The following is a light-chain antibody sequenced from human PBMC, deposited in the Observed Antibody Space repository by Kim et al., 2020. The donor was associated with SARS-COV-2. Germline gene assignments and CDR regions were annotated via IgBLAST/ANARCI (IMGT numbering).Light chain of an antibody. V-gene: IGKV3-20*01. CDR3: QQYSSSPAT. CDR2: GAS. CDR1: QSVSSNY. J-gene: IGKJ1*01. Sequence: APGKRATVTCRASQSVSSNYLAWYQQKPGQAPRLLIYGASSRATGIPDRFSGSGSGTDFTLTITRLEPEDFAVYYCQQYSSSPATFGQGTKVDIK.